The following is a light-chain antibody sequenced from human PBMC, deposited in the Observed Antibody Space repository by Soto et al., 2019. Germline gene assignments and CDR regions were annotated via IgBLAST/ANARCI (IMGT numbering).Light chain of an antibody. V-gene: IGKV1-5*03. J-gene: IGKJ1*01. CDR3: QQYNSYPWT. Sequence: DIQMTQSPSHLYASVGDRVTITCRASQSISSWLAWYQQKPGKAPKRLIYKASSLESGVPSRFSGSGSGTEFTLTISSLQPDDFATYYCQQYNSYPWTFGQGTKVDI. CDR1: QSISSW. CDR2: KAS.